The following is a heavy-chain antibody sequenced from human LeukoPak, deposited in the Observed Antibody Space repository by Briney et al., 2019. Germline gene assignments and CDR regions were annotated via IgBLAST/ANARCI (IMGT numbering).Heavy chain of an antibody. J-gene: IGHJ4*02. CDR1: GYSFTSYW. CDR3: ARLIAVSSGSSWYDY. D-gene: IGHD6-13*01. CDR2: IYPGDSDT. Sequence: GESLKISCKGSGYSFTSYWIGWVRQMPGKGLEWMGIIYPGDSDTRYSPSFQGQVTISADKSISTAYLQWSSLEASDTAMYYCARLIAVSSGSSWYDYWGQGTLVTVSS. V-gene: IGHV5-51*01.